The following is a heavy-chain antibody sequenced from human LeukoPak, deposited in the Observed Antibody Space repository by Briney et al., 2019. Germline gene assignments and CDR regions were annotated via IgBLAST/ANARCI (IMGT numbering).Heavy chain of an antibody. J-gene: IGHJ5*02. Sequence: PSGTLSLTCVVSGGSITSSNWWSWLRQAPGKGLEWVSAISGSGGSTYYADSVEGRFTISRDNSKNTLYLQMNSLRAEDTAVYYCAKDPRSDSWFDPWGQGTLVTVSS. CDR1: GGSITSSNW. CDR3: AKDPRSDSWFDP. CDR2: ISGSGGST. V-gene: IGHV3-23*01.